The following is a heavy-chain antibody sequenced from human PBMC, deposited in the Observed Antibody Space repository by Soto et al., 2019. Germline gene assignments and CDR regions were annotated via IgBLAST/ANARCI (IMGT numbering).Heavy chain of an antibody. CDR3: ARDGGYSYGALLNYYYYGMDV. CDR2: IYYSGST. V-gene: IGHV4-59*01. D-gene: IGHD5-18*01. Sequence: SETLSLTCTVSGGSISSYYWSWIRQPPGKGLEWIGYIYYSGSTNYNPSLESRVTISVDTSKNQFSLKLSSVTAADTAVYYCARDGGYSYGALLNYYYYGMDVWGQGTTVTVSS. CDR1: GGSISSYY. J-gene: IGHJ6*02.